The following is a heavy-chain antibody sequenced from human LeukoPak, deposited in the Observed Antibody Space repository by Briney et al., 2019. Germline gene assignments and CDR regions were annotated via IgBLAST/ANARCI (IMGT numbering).Heavy chain of an antibody. V-gene: IGHV3-30-3*01. CDR2: ISYDGSNK. D-gene: IGHD3-9*01. J-gene: IGHJ2*01. CDR3: ARDGPPLLVTYPNWYFDL. CDR1: GFTFSSYA. Sequence: GRSLRLSCAASGFTFSSYAMHWVRQAPGKGLEWVAVISYDGSNKYYADSVKGRFTISRDNSKNTLSLQMNSLRAEDMAVYYCARDGPPLLVTYPNWYFDLWGRGTLVTVSS.